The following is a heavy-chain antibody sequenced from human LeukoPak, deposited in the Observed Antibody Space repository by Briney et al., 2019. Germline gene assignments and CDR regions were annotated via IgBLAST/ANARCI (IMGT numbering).Heavy chain of an antibody. CDR1: GYTFTSYD. V-gene: IGHV1-8*01. J-gene: IGHJ6*02. D-gene: IGHD1-26*01. Sequence: ASVKVSCKASGYTFTSYDINWVRQATGQGLEWMGWMNPNSGNTGYAQKFQGRVTMTRNTSISTAYMELSSLRSEDTAVYYCARVIGGRILYYYGMDVWGQGTTVTVSS. CDR3: ARVIGGRILYYYGMDV. CDR2: MNPNSGNT.